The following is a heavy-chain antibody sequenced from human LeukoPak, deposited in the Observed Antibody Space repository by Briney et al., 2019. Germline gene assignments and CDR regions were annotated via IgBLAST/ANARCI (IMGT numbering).Heavy chain of an antibody. CDR3: AKDSPITMIVVSAFDI. CDR2: ITGGGDST. CDR1: GFTFRFYA. Sequence: TGGSLRLPCAASGFTFRFYAMNWVRQAPGKGLEWVSAITGGGDSTYYADSVKGRFSISRDNSKNTLYHQMNSLRAEDTAVYYCAKDSPITMIVVSAFDIWGQGTMVTVSS. V-gene: IGHV3-23*01. J-gene: IGHJ3*02. D-gene: IGHD3-22*01.